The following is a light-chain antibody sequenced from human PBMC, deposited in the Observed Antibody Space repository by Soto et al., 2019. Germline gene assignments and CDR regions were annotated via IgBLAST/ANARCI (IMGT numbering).Light chain of an antibody. CDR1: TSNIGSKT. CDR2: SDD. J-gene: IGLJ1*01. CDR3: AAWDDSLTGDGSLTGCV. Sequence: VLTQAPSVSGTPGQRVTISCSGSTSNIGSKTVNWYQQLPGTAPRLLIYSDDQRPSGVPDRFSGSKSGTSASLAISGLQSEDEADYYCAAWDDSLTGDGSLTGCVFGSGTKVTVL. V-gene: IGLV1-44*01.